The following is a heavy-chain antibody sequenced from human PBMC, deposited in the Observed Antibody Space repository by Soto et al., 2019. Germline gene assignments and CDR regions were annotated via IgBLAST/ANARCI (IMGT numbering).Heavy chain of an antibody. CDR2: ISYDGNNK. Sequence: QVQLVESGGGVVQPGRSLRLSCAASGFTYSTYTMHWVRQAPGKGLEWVAVISYDGNNKFYADSVKGRFTISRDSTKQTLYRQMNSRRPDATAMYYCARDGVXASXXTXDVGTYFDSWGQGALVTVSS. CDR3: ARDGVXASXXTXDVGTYFDS. V-gene: IGHV3-30-3*01. D-gene: IGHD3-16*01. J-gene: IGHJ4*02. CDR1: GFTYSTYT.